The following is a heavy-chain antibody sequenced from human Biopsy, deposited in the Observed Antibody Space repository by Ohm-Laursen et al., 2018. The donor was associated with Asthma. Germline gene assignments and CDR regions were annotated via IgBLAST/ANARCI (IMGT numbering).Heavy chain of an antibody. CDR2: IYYSGST. J-gene: IGHJ4*02. CDR1: GGSINIGDYY. Sequence: TLSLTCPVSGGSINIGDYYWSWIRQHPVRGLEWIGYIYYSGSTYYNPSLKSRVTISVDTSKNQFSLKLSSVTAADTAVYYCASGGTADALDYWGQGTLVTVSS. V-gene: IGHV4-30-4*08. D-gene: IGHD3-16*01. CDR3: ASGGTADALDY.